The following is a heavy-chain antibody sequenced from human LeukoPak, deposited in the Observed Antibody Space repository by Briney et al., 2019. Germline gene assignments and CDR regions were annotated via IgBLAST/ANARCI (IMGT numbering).Heavy chain of an antibody. CDR3: ARYSYGDYVVDHYYFDY. D-gene: IGHD4-17*01. CDR1: GGTFSSYA. CDR2: IIPIFGTA. J-gene: IGHJ4*02. V-gene: IGHV1-69*13. Sequence: SVRVSCKASGGTFSSYAISWVRQAPGQGLEWMGGIIPIFGTANYAQKFQGRVTITADESTSTAYMELSSLRSEDTAVYYCARYSYGDYVVDHYYFDYWGQGTLVTVSS.